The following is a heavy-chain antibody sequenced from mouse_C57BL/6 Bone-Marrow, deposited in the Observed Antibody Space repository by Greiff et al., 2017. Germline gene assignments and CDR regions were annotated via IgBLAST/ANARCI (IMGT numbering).Heavy chain of an antibody. Sequence: VKVVESGAELVRPGTSVKMSCKASGYTFTNYWIGWAKQRPGHGLEWIGDIYPGGGYTNYNEKFKGKATLTADKSSSTAYMQFSSLTSEDSAIYYCARYYGSTLFDYWGQGTTLTVSS. CDR1: GYTFTNYW. CDR2: IYPGGGYT. J-gene: IGHJ2*01. V-gene: IGHV1-63*01. D-gene: IGHD1-1*01. CDR3: ARYYGSTLFDY.